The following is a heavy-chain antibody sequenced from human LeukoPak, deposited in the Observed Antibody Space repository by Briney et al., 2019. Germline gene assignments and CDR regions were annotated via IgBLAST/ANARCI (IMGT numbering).Heavy chain of an antibody. V-gene: IGHV4-59*01. CDR3: ARDRVGVVGVRLYDYGMDV. CDR2: IYYSGST. J-gene: IGHJ6*02. D-gene: IGHD1-26*01. Sequence: SETLSLTCTVSGGSIGTYYWSWIRQPPGKGLEWIGYIYYSGSTNYNPSLKSRVTISVDTSKNQFSLKLDSVTAADTAVYYCARDRVGVVGVRLYDYGMDVWGQGTTVTVSS. CDR1: GGSIGTYY.